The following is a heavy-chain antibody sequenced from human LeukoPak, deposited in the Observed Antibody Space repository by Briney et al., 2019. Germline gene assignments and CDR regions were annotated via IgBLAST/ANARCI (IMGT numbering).Heavy chain of an antibody. J-gene: IGHJ4*02. CDR2: ITSGGNT. CDR1: GFTVSSNY. D-gene: IGHD5-12*01. CDR3: ARGRGYRDYDRPLDY. Sequence: GGSLRLSCAASGFTVSSNYMNWVRQAPGKGLEWVSVITSGGNTYYADSVKGRFTTSRDNSKNTLYVQMNSLRAEDTAIYYCARGRGYRDYDRPLDYWGQGTLVTVPS. V-gene: IGHV3-53*01.